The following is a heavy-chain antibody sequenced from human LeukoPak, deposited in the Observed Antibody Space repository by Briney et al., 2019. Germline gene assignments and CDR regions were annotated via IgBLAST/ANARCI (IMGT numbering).Heavy chain of an antibody. Sequence: GGSLRLSCAASGFTFSSFEMSWVRQAPGKGLEWVSAISGSGGSAYHADSVKGRFTISRDNSRNSLSLQMNSLRAEDTALYYCAKTGYSSGWYRIWDYWGQGTLVTVSS. CDR1: GFTFSSFE. CDR3: AKTGYSSGWYRIWDY. D-gene: IGHD6-19*01. CDR2: ISGSGGSA. V-gene: IGHV3-23*01. J-gene: IGHJ4*02.